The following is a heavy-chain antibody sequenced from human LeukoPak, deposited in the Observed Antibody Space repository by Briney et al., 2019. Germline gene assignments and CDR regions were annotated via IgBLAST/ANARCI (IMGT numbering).Heavy chain of an antibody. J-gene: IGHJ4*02. V-gene: IGHV1-24*01. Sequence: ASVTVSCKVSGYTLTELSMHWVRQAPGKGLEWMGGFDPEDGETIYAQKFQGRVTMTEDTSTDTAYMELSSLRSEDTAVYYCALTRVRGVLFDYWGQGTLVTVSS. D-gene: IGHD3-10*01. CDR3: ALTRVRGVLFDY. CDR2: FDPEDGET. CDR1: GYTLTELS.